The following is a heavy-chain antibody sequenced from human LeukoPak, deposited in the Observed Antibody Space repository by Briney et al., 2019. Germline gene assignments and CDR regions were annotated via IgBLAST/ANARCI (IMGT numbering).Heavy chain of an antibody. CDR2: IYYSGST. D-gene: IGHD6-13*01. J-gene: IGHJ4*02. Sequence: PSETLSLTCTVSGGSISSYYWSWIRQLPGKGLEWIGYIYYSGSTNYNPSLKSRVTISVDTSKNQFSLKLSSVTAADTAVYYCARGPSYSSKRGHFDYWGQGTLVTVSS. V-gene: IGHV4-59*01. CDR3: ARGPSYSSKRGHFDY. CDR1: GGSISSYY.